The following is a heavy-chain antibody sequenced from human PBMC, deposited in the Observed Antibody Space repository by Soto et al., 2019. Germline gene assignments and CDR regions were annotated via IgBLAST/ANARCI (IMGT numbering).Heavy chain of an antibody. CDR2: INHSGST. V-gene: IGHV4-34*01. D-gene: IGHD3-3*01. Sequence: QCLSPTCALYGGSFGGYSWSWIRQLPGTGLEWSGEINHSGSTNYNPSLTRRVTISVDTSRNQFSLKLTSVTAADTAMRFCETLQFYDFWSGLVPMDVWGQGPRVTV. CDR1: GGSFGGYS. CDR3: ETLQFYDFWSGLVPMDV. J-gene: IGHJ6*02.